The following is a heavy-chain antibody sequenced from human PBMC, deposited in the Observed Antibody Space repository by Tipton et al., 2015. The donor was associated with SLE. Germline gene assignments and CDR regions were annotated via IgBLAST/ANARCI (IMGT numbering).Heavy chain of an antibody. J-gene: IGHJ4*02. CDR2: ICRSGDTK. V-gene: IGHV3-48*03. Sequence: GSLRLSCAAAGFIFSGYDMNCVRQAPGKGLEWVSYICRSGDTKYYADSVKGRVIISRDNARNSLFLQMNSLRAEDAGVYYCARDRGNVYYYDSQFDYWGQGTLVTVSS. CDR3: ARDRGNVYYYDSQFDY. D-gene: IGHD3-22*01. CDR1: GFIFSGYD.